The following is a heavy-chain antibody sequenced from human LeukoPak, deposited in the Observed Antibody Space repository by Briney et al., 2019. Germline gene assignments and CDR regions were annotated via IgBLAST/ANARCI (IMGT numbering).Heavy chain of an antibody. D-gene: IGHD2-15*01. V-gene: IGHV3-23*01. CDR1: GFTFSSYA. Sequence: PGGSLRLSCAASGFTFSSYAMSWVRQAPGKGLEWVSAISGSGGSTYYADSVKGRFTISRDNAKNSLYLQMNSLRAEDTAVYYCARSLRLSWSNYWGQGTLVTVSS. CDR2: ISGSGGST. J-gene: IGHJ4*02. CDR3: ARSLRLSWSNY.